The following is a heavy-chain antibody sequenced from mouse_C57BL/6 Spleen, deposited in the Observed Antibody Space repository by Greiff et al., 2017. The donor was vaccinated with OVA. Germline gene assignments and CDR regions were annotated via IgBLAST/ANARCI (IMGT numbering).Heavy chain of an antibody. D-gene: IGHD2-4*01. CDR2: IDPSDSYT. CDR1: GYTFTSYW. CDR3: ARSDDFFDY. Sequence: QVQLQQPGAELVMPGASVKLSCKASGYTFTSYWMPWVKQRPGQGLEWIGEIDPSDSYTNYNQKFKGKSTLTVDKSSSTAYMQLSSLTSEDSAVYYCARSDDFFDYWGQGTTLTVSS. J-gene: IGHJ2*01. V-gene: IGHV1-69*01.